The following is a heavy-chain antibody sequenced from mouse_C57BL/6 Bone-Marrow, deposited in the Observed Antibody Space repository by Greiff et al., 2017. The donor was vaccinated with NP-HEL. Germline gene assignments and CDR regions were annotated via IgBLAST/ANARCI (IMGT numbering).Heavy chain of an antibody. D-gene: IGHD4-1*02. CDR1: GYTFTSYW. Sequence: QVQLQQPGAELVKPGASVKLSCKASGYTFTSYWMHWVKQRPGQGLEWIGMIHPNSGSTNYNEKFKSKATLTVDKSSSTAYMQLSSLTSEDSAVYYCARCPQLHWYFDVWGTGTTVTVSS. CDR3: ARCPQLHWYFDV. J-gene: IGHJ1*03. CDR2: IHPNSGST. V-gene: IGHV1-64*01.